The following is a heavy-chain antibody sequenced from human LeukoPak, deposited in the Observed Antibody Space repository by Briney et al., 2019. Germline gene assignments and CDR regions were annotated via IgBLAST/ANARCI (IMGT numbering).Heavy chain of an antibody. CDR1: GGSISSYY. CDR2: IYYSGST. Sequence: KPSETLSLTCTVSGGSISSYYWSWIRQPPGKGLEWIGYIYYSGSTNYNPSLKSRVTISVDTSKNQFSLKLSSVTAADTAVYYCARASDRFFRVLDYWGQGTLVTVSS. D-gene: IGHD2-2*01. V-gene: IGHV4-59*01. J-gene: IGHJ4*02. CDR3: ARASDRFFRVLDY.